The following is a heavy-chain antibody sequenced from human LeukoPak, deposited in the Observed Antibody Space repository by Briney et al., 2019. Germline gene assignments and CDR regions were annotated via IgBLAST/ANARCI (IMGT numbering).Heavy chain of an antibody. Sequence: GGSLRLSCAASGCTFSSYSMNWVRQAPGKGLEWVSSISSSSSYIYYADSVKGRFTISRDNAKNSLYLQMNSLRAEDTAVYYCARDSTHYCSGGSCYGGYWGQGTLVTVSS. V-gene: IGHV3-21*01. J-gene: IGHJ4*02. CDR1: GCTFSSYS. CDR3: ARDSTHYCSGGSCYGGY. CDR2: ISSSSSYI. D-gene: IGHD2-15*01.